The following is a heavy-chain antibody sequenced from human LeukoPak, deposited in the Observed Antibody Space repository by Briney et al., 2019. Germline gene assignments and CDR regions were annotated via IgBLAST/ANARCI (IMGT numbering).Heavy chain of an antibody. V-gene: IGHV4-59*01. CDR2: IYYSGGT. CDR3: ARERVGRAVAGFDP. D-gene: IGHD6-19*01. J-gene: IGHJ5*02. Sequence: PSETLSLTCTVSGGSISSYYWSWIRQPPGKGLEWIGYIYYSGGTNYNPSLKSRVTISVDTSKNQFSLKLSSVTAADTAVYYCARERVGRAVAGFDPWGQGTLVTVSS. CDR1: GGSISSYY.